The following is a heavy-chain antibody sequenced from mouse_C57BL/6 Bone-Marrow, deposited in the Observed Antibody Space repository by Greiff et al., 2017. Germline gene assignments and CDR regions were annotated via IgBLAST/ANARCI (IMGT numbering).Heavy chain of an antibody. V-gene: IGHV1-62-2*01. Sequence: QVQLKESGAELVKPGASVKLSCKASGYTFTEYTIHWVKQRFGQSLEWIGWFYPGNGGIKYNEKFKDKATLTADKSSSNVYMELSSLTSEDSAVYSWASHEDRDYDYYVLDYWGQGTSVTVSS. CDR2: FYPGNGGI. D-gene: IGHD1-1*02. CDR1: GYTFTEYT. CDR3: ASHEDRDYDYYVLDY. J-gene: IGHJ4*01.